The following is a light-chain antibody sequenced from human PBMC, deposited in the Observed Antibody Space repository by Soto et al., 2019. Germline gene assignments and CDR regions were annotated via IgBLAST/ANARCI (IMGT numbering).Light chain of an antibody. CDR1: QSVSRY. Sequence: EIVLTQSPATLSLSPGERATLSCRASQSVSRYLAWYQQKPGQAPRLLIYDASNRATGIPARFSGSGSGTDFTLTISSLEPEDFAVYYCQQRSNWPPKFTFGPGSKVEIK. CDR2: DAS. CDR3: QQRSNWPPKFT. V-gene: IGKV3-11*01. J-gene: IGKJ3*01.